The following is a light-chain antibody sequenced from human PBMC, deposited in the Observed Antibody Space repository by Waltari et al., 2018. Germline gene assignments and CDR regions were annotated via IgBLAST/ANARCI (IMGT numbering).Light chain of an antibody. J-gene: IGLJ2*01. CDR3: YSAADNNRLV. Sequence: SYELTQPSSVSVSPGQTARNTCSGQVVAKEYARWFQQMPGQAPVLVIYKYTERPSGSPERLSGSTSGTTVTLTSSGAQVEDEADYYCYSAADNNRLVFGGGTKLTVL. CDR2: KYT. CDR1: VVAKEY. V-gene: IGLV3-27*01.